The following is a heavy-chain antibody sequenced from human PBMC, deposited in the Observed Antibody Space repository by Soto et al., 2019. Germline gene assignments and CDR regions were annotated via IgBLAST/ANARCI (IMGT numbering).Heavy chain of an antibody. V-gene: IGHV3-30*18. CDR2: ISYDGSNK. CDR1: GFTFSSYG. D-gene: IGHD1-26*01. Sequence: GGSLRLSCAASGFTFSSYGMHWVRQAPGKGLEWVAVISYDGSNKYYADSVKGRFTISRDNSKNTLYLQMNSLRAEDTAVYYCAKDSWTGGSYPYYFDYWGQGTLVTVSS. J-gene: IGHJ4*02. CDR3: AKDSWTGGSYPYYFDY.